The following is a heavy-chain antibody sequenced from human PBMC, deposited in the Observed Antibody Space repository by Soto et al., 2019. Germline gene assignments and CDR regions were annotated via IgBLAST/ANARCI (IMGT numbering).Heavy chain of an antibody. CDR1: GFTFSSYA. V-gene: IGHV3-30-3*01. CDR2: ISYDGSNK. Sequence: QVQLVESGGGVVQPGRSLRLSCAASGFTFSSYAMHWVRQAPGKGLEWVAVISYDGSNKYYADSVKGRFTISRDNSKNTLYLQMNSLRAEDTAVYYCARNYGGNSVYFDYWGQGTLVTVSS. CDR3: ARNYGGNSVYFDY. D-gene: IGHD4-17*01. J-gene: IGHJ4*02.